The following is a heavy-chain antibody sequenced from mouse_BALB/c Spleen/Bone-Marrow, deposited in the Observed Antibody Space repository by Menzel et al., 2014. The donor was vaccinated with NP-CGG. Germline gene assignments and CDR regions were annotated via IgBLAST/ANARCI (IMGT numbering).Heavy chain of an antibody. D-gene: IGHD1-2*01. CDR1: GFTFSSFA. Sequence: EVKVEESGGGLVQPGGSRKLSCAASGFTFSSFAMHWVRQAPEKGLEWVAYISSGSITIYYADTVKGRFTISRDNPKNTLFLQMTSLRSEDTAMYYCVRDSGYGAMDYWGQGTSVTVSS. V-gene: IGHV5-17*02. CDR3: VRDSGYGAMDY. CDR2: ISSGSITI. J-gene: IGHJ4*01.